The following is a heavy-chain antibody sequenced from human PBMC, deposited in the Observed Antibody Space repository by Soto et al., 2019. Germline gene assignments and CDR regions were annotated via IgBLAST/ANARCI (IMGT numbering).Heavy chain of an antibody. Sequence: EVQLLESGGGLVQPGGSLRLSCSASGFTFSSYAMSWVRQAPGKGREWVSAISGSGDNTYYAASVKGRFTISRDNSKNTLYLQIDSLRVEDTAVYYCAKDSRVTMVRGVIIPPGYWGQGTLVTVSS. CDR2: ISGSGDNT. J-gene: IGHJ4*02. V-gene: IGHV3-23*01. D-gene: IGHD3-10*01. CDR1: GFTFSSYA. CDR3: AKDSRVTMVRGVIIPPGY.